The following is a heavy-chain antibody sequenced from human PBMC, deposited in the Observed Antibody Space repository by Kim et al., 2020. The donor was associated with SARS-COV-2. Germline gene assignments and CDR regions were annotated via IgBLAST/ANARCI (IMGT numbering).Heavy chain of an antibody. CDR3: ARGGREYSGYAYYFDY. J-gene: IGHJ4*02. D-gene: IGHD5-12*01. Sequence: SLRSRVTRSGDTSKNQCSLKLSSVTAADTAVYYCARGGREYSGYAYYFDYWGQGTLVTVSS. V-gene: IGHV4-34*01.